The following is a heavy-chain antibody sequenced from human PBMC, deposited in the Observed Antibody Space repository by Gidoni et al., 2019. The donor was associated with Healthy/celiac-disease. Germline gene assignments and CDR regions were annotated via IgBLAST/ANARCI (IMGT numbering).Heavy chain of an antibody. D-gene: IGHD5-12*01. J-gene: IGHJ6*02. CDR1: GCTVSGSA. Sequence: EVQLVASGGGLVQPGGSRKLSCAASGCTVSGSAMHWVRQASGKGLEWVGRIRSKANGYATAYAASVKGRFTISRDDSKNTAYLQMNSLNTEDTAVYYCTRHGAGDSGYESYYYGMDVWGQGTTVTVSS. CDR2: IRSKANGYAT. CDR3: TRHGAGDSGYESYYYGMDV. V-gene: IGHV3-73*02.